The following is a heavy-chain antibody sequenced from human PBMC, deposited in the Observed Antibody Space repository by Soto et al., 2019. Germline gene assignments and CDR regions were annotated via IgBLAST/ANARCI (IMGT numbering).Heavy chain of an antibody. CDR1: GGSISSSSYY. D-gene: IGHD6-13*01. CDR2: IYYSGST. V-gene: IGHV4-39*01. Sequence: SETLSLTCTVSGGSISSSSYYWGWIRQPPGKGLEWIGSIYYSGSTYYNPSLKSRFTISVDTSKNQFSLKLSSVTAADTAVYYCAISPGIAAAGTLPLFDYWGQGTLVTVSS. CDR3: AISPGIAAAGTLPLFDY. J-gene: IGHJ4*02.